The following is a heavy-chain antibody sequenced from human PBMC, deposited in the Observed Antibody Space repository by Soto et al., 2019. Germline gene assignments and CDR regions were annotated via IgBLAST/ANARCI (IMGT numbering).Heavy chain of an antibody. CDR3: AKVYYYDSSGPAPNDAFDI. CDR2: ISGSGGST. D-gene: IGHD3-22*01. J-gene: IGHJ3*02. Sequence: GGSLRLSCAASGFTFSSYAMSWVRQAPGKGLEWVSAISGSGGSTYYADSVKGRFTISRDNSKNTLYLQMNSLRAEDTAVYYCAKVYYYDSSGPAPNDAFDIWGQGTMVTVSS. V-gene: IGHV3-23*01. CDR1: GFTFSSYA.